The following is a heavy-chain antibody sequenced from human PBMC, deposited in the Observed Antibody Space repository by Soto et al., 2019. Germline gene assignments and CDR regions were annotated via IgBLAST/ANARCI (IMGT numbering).Heavy chain of an antibody. CDR2: IYYAGST. D-gene: IGHD3-3*01. J-gene: IGHJ6*02. CDR3: ARGPYDFWSGYDPAYGMDV. CDR1: GGSISSTDHY. V-gene: IGHV4-39*01. Sequence: PPETLSLTCTVSGGSISSTDHYWGWIRQPPGKGLEWLGSIYYAGSTFHNPSLKRRATISVDTSRNQFSLKLSSVTAADTAVYYCARGPYDFWSGYDPAYGMDVWGQGTTVTVS.